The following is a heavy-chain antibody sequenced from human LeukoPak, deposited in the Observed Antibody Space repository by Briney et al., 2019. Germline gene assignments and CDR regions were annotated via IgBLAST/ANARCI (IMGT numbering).Heavy chain of an antibody. CDR3: ARDHTVVTPLDY. CDR2: ISAYNGNT. Sequence: ASVKVSCKASGYTFTSYGVSWVRQAPGQGLEWMGWISAYNGNTNYAQKLQGRVTMTTDTSTSTAYMELRSLRSDDTAVYYCARDHTVVTPLDYWGQGTLVTVSS. J-gene: IGHJ4*02. CDR1: GYTFTSYG. V-gene: IGHV1-18*01. D-gene: IGHD4-23*01.